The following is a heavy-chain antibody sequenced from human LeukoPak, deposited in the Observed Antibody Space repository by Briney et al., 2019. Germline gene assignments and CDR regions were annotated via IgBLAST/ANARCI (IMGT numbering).Heavy chain of an antibody. CDR1: GFTLSSYA. D-gene: IGHD3-22*01. J-gene: IGHJ4*02. V-gene: IGHV3-23*01. CDR2: ISGSGGST. Sequence: GGSLRLSCAASGFTLSSYAMSWVRQAPGKGLEWVSAISGSGGSTYYADSVKGRFTISRDNSKNTLYLQMNSLRAEDTAVYYCAKGDYYDSSAYYPASFDYWGQGTLVTVSS. CDR3: AKGDYYDSSAYYPASFDY.